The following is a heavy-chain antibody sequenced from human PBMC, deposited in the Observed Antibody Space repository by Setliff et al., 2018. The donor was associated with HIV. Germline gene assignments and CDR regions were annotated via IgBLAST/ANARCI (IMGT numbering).Heavy chain of an antibody. CDR3: ARDWAEDYYGSGSFQH. D-gene: IGHD3-10*01. Sequence: GASVKVSCKASGYTFTGYYMHWVRQAPGQGLEWMGWINPNSGGTNYAQKFQGRVTMTRDTSISTAYMELSRLRSDDTAVYYCARDWAEDYYGSGSFQHWGQGTLVTVSS. J-gene: IGHJ1*01. CDR1: GYTFTGYY. V-gene: IGHV1-2*02. CDR2: INPNSGGT.